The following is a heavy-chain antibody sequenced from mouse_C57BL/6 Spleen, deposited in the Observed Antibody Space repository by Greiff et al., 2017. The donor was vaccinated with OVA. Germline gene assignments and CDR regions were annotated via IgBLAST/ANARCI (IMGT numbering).Heavy chain of an antibody. V-gene: IGHV2-9-1*01. CDR1: GFSLTSYA. CDR2: IWTGGGT. Sequence: QVQLKESGPGLVAPSQSLSITCTVSGFSLTSYAISWVRQPPGKGLEWLGVIWTGGGTTYNSALKSRLSISKDNSKSQVFLKMNSLQTDDTARYYCARVVTPYWYFDVWGTGTTVTVAS. J-gene: IGHJ1*03. D-gene: IGHD2-1*01. CDR3: ARVVTPYWYFDV.